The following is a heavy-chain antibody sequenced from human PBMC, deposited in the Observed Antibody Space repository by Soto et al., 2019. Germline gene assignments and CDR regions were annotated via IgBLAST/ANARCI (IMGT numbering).Heavy chain of an antibody. CDR3: ARDQSRHALVWWFDH. J-gene: IGHJ5*02. CDR1: GYSFTSHY. CDR2: IYPGGVNI. Sequence: GASVKVSCKAIGYSFTSHYMHWVRQAPGQGLEWMGTIYPGGVNIGYAQKFKGRVTMAKDTSTSTGYMELNSLNSEDNAVYYCARDQSRHALVWWFDHWGQGTLVTVSS. D-gene: IGHD3-9*01. V-gene: IGHV1-46*03.